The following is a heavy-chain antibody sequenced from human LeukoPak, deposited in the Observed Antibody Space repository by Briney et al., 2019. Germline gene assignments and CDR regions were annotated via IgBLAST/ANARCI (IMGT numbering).Heavy chain of an antibody. CDR3: VKQPCSGVTCPHNYYFDY. J-gene: IGHJ4*02. CDR1: GYSFTSYW. D-gene: IGHD2-15*01. Sequence: GESLKISCKGSGYSFTSYWIGWVRQMPGKGLEWMGIIYPGDSDTRYSPSFQGQVTISADKSISTAYLQWSSLKASDTAIYYRVKQPCSGVTCPHNYYFDYWGQGTLVTVSS. V-gene: IGHV5-51*01. CDR2: IYPGDSDT.